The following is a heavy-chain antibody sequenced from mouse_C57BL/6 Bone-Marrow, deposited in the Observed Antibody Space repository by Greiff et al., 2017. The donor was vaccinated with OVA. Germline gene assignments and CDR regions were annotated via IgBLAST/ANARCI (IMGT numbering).Heavy chain of an antibody. V-gene: IGHV1-9*01. CDR3: EKRGGAWAFDY. J-gene: IGHJ2*01. CDR2: ILPGSGST. Sequence: VQLQQSGAELMKPGASVKLSCKATGYTFTGYWIEWVKQRPGHGLEWIGEILPGSGSTNYNEKFKGKATLTADTSSNTAYMQLSSLTTEDSAIYDCEKRGGAWAFDYWGQGTTLTVSS. CDR1: GYTFTGYW.